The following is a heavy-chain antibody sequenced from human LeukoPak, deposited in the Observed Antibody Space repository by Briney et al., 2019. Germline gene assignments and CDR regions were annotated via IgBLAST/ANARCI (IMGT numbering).Heavy chain of an antibody. J-gene: IGHJ4*02. CDR2: ISLDGST. CDR3: VRRRKSNDN. D-gene: IGHD1-14*01. Sequence: SETLSLTCAVYGGSFSGYFWIWVRQPPGKGLEWIGEISLDGSTTYNPSLKSRVTISVDTSKTQFSLKLTSVAAADTAVYYCVRRRKSNDNWGQGTLVTVSS. V-gene: IGHV4-34*01. CDR1: GGSFSGYF.